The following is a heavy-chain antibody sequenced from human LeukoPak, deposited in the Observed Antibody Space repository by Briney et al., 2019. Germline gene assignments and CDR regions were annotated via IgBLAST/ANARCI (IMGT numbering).Heavy chain of an antibody. Sequence: PGGSLRLSCAASGFTFSSYWMNWVRQAPGKGLEWVSAISGSGGSTYYADSVKGRFTISRDNSKNTLYLQMNSLRTEDTAVYYCAKDMGYTFGHAFDYWGQGTLVTVSS. CDR1: GFTFSSYW. CDR3: AKDMGYTFGHAFDY. V-gene: IGHV3-23*01. D-gene: IGHD5-18*01. J-gene: IGHJ4*02. CDR2: ISGSGGST.